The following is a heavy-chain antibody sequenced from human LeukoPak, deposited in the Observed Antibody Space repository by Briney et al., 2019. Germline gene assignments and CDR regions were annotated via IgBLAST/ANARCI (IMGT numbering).Heavy chain of an antibody. Sequence: GASVKVSCKASGYTFTSYAISWVRQAPGQGLEWMGGIIPIFGTANYAQKFQGRVTITADESTSTAYMELSSLRSEDTAVYYCARSPPGYCSSTSCYGAFDIWGQGTMVTVSS. CDR3: ARSPPGYCSSTSCYGAFDI. CDR1: GYTFTSYA. CDR2: IIPIFGTA. D-gene: IGHD2-2*01. V-gene: IGHV1-69*13. J-gene: IGHJ3*02.